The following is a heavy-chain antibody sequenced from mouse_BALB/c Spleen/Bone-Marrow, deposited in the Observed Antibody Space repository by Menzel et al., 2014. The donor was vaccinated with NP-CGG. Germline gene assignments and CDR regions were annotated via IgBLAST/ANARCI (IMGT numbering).Heavy chain of an antibody. CDR1: GYTFTNNA. Sequence: LVESGAELVRPGVSVKISCKGSGYTFTNNAIHWVKQSRAKSLEWIGIISTYYGDTTYNQKFKGKATMTVDKPSSTAYLKLARLTSEDSAIYYCARSGNVRNAMDYWGQGTSVTVSS. V-gene: IGHV1S137*01. CDR3: ARSGNVRNAMDY. CDR2: ISTYYGDT. J-gene: IGHJ4*01. D-gene: IGHD1-1*01.